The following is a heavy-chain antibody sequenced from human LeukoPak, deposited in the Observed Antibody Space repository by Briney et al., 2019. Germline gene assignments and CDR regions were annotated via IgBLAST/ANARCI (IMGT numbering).Heavy chain of an antibody. CDR2: IKQDGSEK. V-gene: IGHV3-7*01. CDR1: GFTFSSSW. J-gene: IGHJ4*02. D-gene: IGHD4-23*01. CDR3: ARVHWKTVVPDY. Sequence: GGSLRLSCAASGFTFSSSWMSWVRQAPGKGVEWVANIKQDGSEKYYVDSVKGRFTISRDNAKNSLYVQMNSLRAEDTAVYYCARVHWKTVVPDYWGQGTLVTVSS.